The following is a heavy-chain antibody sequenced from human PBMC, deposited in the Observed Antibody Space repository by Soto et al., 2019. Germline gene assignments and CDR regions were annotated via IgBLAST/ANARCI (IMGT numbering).Heavy chain of an antibody. J-gene: IGHJ5*02. D-gene: IGHD2-2*01. CDR1: GYTFTCYY. CDR3: ARKSLSTSNWFDP. V-gene: IGHV1-18*04. CDR2: INADYGNT. Sequence: GASVKVSCKASGYTFTCYYMHWVRQAPGQGLEWMGWINADYGNTNYEQKFQGRVTMTTDTSTNTAYMELRSLRSDDTAVYYCARKSLSTSNWFDPGGQGTLVNSPQ.